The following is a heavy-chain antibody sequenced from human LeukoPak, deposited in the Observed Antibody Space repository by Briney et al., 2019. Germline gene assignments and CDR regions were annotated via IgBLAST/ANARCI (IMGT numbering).Heavy chain of an antibody. CDR2: INPSGGDT. Sequence: ASVKVSCKASGYILSSYNMHWVRQAPGQGLEWLGIINPSGGDTKYAQKFQGRVTLTRDKSTSTVYMGLSSLTSDDTAVYYCARTYCAEDCSIRYFDYWGQGTLVTVSS. CDR1: GYILSSYN. CDR3: ARTYCAEDCSIRYFDY. V-gene: IGHV1-46*01. J-gene: IGHJ4*02. D-gene: IGHD2-21*02.